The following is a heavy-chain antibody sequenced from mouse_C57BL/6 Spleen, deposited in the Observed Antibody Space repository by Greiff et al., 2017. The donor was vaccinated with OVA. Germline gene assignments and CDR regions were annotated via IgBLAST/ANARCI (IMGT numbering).Heavy chain of an antibody. CDR1: GYTFTSYW. Sequence: VQLQQPGAELVKPGASVKLSCKASGYTFTSYWMHWVKQRPGQGLEWIGMIHPNSGSTNYNEKFKSKATLTVDKSSSTAYMQLSRLTSEDSAVYDWAGWDDGSSDEGDAMDYWGQGTSGTVSS. CDR3: AGWDDGSSDEGDAMDY. V-gene: IGHV1-64*01. J-gene: IGHJ4*01. D-gene: IGHD1-1*01. CDR2: IHPNSGST.